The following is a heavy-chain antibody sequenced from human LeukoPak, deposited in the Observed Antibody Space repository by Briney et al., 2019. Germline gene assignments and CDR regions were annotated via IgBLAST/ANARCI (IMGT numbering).Heavy chain of an antibody. CDR3: ARSEIQLTYYYDSSGYYYFDY. J-gene: IGHJ4*02. Sequence: PSETLSLTCAVYGGSFSGYYWSWIRQPPGKGLEWIGEINHCGSTNYNPSLKSRVTISVDTSKNQFSLKLSSVTAADTAVYYCARSEIQLTYYYDSSGYYYFDYWGQGTLVTVSS. CDR1: GGSFSGYY. CDR2: INHCGST. D-gene: IGHD3-22*01. V-gene: IGHV4-34*01.